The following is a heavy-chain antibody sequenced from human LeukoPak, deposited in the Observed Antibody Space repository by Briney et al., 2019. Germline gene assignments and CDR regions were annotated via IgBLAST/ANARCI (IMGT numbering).Heavy chain of an antibody. V-gene: IGHV1-46*01. CDR1: GYTFTSYY. CDR2: INPSGGST. CDR3: ARDRHIVVVPAAPTLDY. D-gene: IGHD2-2*01. Sequence: ASVKVSCKASGYTFTSYYMHWVRQAPGQGLEWMGIINPSGGSTSYAQKFQGRVTMTRDTSTSTVYMELSSLRSEDTAVYYCARDRHIVVVPAAPTLDYWGQGTLVTVSS. J-gene: IGHJ4*02.